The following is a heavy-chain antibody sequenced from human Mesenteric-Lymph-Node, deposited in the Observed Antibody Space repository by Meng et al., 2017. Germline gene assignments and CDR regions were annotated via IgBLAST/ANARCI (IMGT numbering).Heavy chain of an antibody. CDR3: ARGSSSSWYFGY. J-gene: IGHJ4*02. CDR1: GGSFSGYY. Sequence: QVQLQQWGAGLLKPSGTLSLTCAGYGGSFSGYYWSWIRQPPGKGLEWIGEINHSGSTNYNPSLKSRVTISVDTSKNQFSLKLSSVTAADTAVYYCARGSSSSWYFGYWGQGTLVTVSS. CDR2: INHSGST. V-gene: IGHV4-34*01. D-gene: IGHD6-13*01.